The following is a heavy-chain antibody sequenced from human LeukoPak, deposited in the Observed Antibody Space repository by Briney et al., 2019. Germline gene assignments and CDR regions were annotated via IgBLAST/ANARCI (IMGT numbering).Heavy chain of an antibody. CDR3: ARDNGGRAFDL. CDR1: GVTLKTFW. CDR2: IKQDGSEK. V-gene: IGHV3-7*01. Sequence: PGGSLRLSCAVSGVTLKTFWMSWVRQAPGKGLQWVANIKQDGSEKYYVDPVRGRFTISRENAKKSIYLQIDSLRAGDSAVYYCARDNGGRAFDLWGHGTMVTVSS. J-gene: IGHJ3*01. D-gene: IGHD2-8*01.